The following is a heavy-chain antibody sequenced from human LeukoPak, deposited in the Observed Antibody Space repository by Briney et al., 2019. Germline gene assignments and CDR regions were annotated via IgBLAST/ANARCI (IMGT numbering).Heavy chain of an antibody. CDR2: IKQDGSEK. CDR3: ARRYFDWFLGAGGSLDV. V-gene: IGHV3-7*01. CDR1: GFTFRSYW. D-gene: IGHD3-9*01. Sequence: GGSLRLSCAGSGFTFRSYWMHWVRQAPGKGLEWVANIKQDGSEKYYVDSVKGRFTISRDNANDSVYLQMNSLRAEDTAVYYCARRYFDWFLGAGGSLDVWDQGTMVTVSS. J-gene: IGHJ3*01.